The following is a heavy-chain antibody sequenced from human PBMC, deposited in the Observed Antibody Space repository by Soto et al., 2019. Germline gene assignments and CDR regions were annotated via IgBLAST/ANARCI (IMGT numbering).Heavy chain of an antibody. CDR3: ARGLRNYYGVDV. CDR1: GFTFSDYW. J-gene: IGHJ6*02. Sequence: EVQLVESGGGLVQPGGSLRLSCVASGFTFSDYWMHWVRQAPGKGLVWASRIKFDGSFTSHADSVKGRFTISRDNARNTVHLQMDSLRAEDTGVYYCARGLRNYYGVDVWGQGTTFSVSS. V-gene: IGHV3-74*01. CDR2: IKFDGSFT. D-gene: IGHD4-17*01.